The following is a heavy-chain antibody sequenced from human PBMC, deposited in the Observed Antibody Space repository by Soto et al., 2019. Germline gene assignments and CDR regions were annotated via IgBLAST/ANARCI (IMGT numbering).Heavy chain of an antibody. Sequence: DVQLLESGGDLVQPGGSLRLSCAASGVTFSSYAMSWVRQAPGKGLEWVSSVSAGGDMTYYSDSVKGRFTISRDNSNNALFLQMNSLRAEDTALYYCARGDRGCSGSPASYCSSGLDVWGQGTTVTVSS. V-gene: IGHV3-23*01. CDR3: ARGDRGCSGSPASYCSSGLDV. J-gene: IGHJ6*02. CDR2: VSAGGDMT. D-gene: IGHD2-21*02. CDR1: GVTFSSYA.